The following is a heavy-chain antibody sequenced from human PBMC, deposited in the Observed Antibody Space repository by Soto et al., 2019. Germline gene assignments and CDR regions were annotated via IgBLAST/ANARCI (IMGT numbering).Heavy chain of an antibody. CDR2: ISYDGSNK. J-gene: IGHJ4*02. D-gene: IGHD6-13*01. V-gene: IGHV3-30*18. Sequence: GGSLRLSCAASGFTFSSYGMHWVRQAPGKGLEWVAVISYDGSNKYYADSVKGRFTISRDNSKNTLYLQMNSLRAEDTAVYYCAKGTSSWYRYFDYWGQGT. CDR3: AKGTSSWYRYFDY. CDR1: GFTFSSYG.